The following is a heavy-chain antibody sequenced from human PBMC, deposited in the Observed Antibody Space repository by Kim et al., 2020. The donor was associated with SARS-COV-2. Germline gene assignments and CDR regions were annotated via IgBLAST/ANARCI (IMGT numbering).Heavy chain of an antibody. Sequence: GGSLRLSCVGSGFTFSDYAMSWVRQAPGKGLEWVSGIRGSGENTYYADSVKGRFTIARDNSKNTLYLQMDSLRAEDTAVYYCSKPLNWTNAVDSWGQGTLVTLPS. CDR2: IRGSGENT. D-gene: IGHD2-8*01. CDR1: GFTFSDYA. J-gene: IGHJ4*02. CDR3: SKPLNWTNAVDS. V-gene: IGHV3-23*01.